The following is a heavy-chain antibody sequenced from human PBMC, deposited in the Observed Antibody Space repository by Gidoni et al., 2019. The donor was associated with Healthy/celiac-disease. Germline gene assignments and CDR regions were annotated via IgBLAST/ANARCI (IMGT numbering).Heavy chain of an antibody. CDR3: ASVQVVVPAAQRPRDV. D-gene: IGHD2-2*01. CDR1: GCTFRDDY. V-gene: IGHV3-11*01. J-gene: IGHJ6*04. Sequence: QVQLVESGGGLVKTGGTLRLSCAASGCTFRDDYLSWIRQAPGKGLVWVSYIRSSGSTIYYAYSVKGRFTISRDNAKNSLYLQMNSLRAEDTSVYYCASVQVVVPAAQRPRDVWGKGTTVTVSS. CDR2: IRSSGSTI.